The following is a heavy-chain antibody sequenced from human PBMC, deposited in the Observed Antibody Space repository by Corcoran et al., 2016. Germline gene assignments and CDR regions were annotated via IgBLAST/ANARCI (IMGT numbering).Heavy chain of an antibody. J-gene: IGHJ4*02. CDR2: INGRGTTT. V-gene: IGHV3-23*01. CDR3: AKDPSSTSWLHCFDY. Sequence: EVQLLESGGGLVQPGGSLRLSCAASGFTFSGYAMNWVRQAPGKGLEWVSGINGRGTTTYYADSVKGRFTISRDNSKNTVFLQMNSLRAEDTATDYCAKDPSSTSWLHCFDYWGQGTLVTVSS. CDR1: GFTFSGYA. D-gene: IGHD2-2*01.